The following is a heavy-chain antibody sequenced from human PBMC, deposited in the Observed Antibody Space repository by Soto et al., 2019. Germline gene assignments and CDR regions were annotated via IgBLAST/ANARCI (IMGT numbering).Heavy chain of an antibody. V-gene: IGHV3-21*01. CDR3: ARGPLYYFDY. Sequence: EVHLVESGGGLVKPGGSLRLSCEDSGFTFSSYTMNWVRRAPGKGLEWVSSISSRSTNTHYADSVRGRFTISRDNAKGSLYLQVNSVRAEDTAVYYCARGPLYYFDYGGQGTLVTVSS. CDR2: ISSRSTNT. J-gene: IGHJ4*02. CDR1: GFTFSSYT.